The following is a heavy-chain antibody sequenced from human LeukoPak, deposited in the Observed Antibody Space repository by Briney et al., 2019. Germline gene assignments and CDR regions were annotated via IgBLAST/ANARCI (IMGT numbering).Heavy chain of an antibody. D-gene: IGHD3-10*01. V-gene: IGHV3-53*01. CDR3: ARGWFGELLPLDY. Sequence: GGSLRLSCAASGFTVSSNYTSWVRQAPGKGLEWVSVIYSGGSTYYADSVKGRFTISRDNSKNTLYLQMNSLRAEDTAVYYCARGWFGELLPLDYWGQGTLVTVSS. CDR1: GFTVSSNY. J-gene: IGHJ4*02. CDR2: IYSGGST.